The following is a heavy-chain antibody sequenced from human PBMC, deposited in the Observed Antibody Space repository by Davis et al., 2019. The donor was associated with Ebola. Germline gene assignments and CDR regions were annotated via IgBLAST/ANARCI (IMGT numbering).Heavy chain of an antibody. CDR2: INAGNGNT. V-gene: IGHV1-3*01. CDR3: ARGSGSYLVWFDP. CDR1: GYTFTRYA. Sequence: AASVTVSCKASGYTFTRYAMHWVRQAPGQRLEWMGWINAGNGNTKYSQKFQGRVTITRDTSASTAYMELSSLRSEDTAVYYCARGSGSYLVWFDPWGQGTLVTVSS. D-gene: IGHD1-26*01. J-gene: IGHJ5*02.